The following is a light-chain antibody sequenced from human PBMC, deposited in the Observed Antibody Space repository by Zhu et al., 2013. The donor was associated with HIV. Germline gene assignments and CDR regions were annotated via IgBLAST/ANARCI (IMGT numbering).Light chain of an antibody. V-gene: IGLV2-14*02. J-gene: IGLJ3*02. CDR1: SSDIGNYKF. Sequence: QSGLTQPASVSGSPGQSITISCTGTSSDIGNYKFVSWYQQHPDRAPKLLIFEVTKRPSGVSNRFSGSKSGNTASLTISGLQAEDEADYYCNSYTSSTTLVFGGGTKLTVL. CDR3: NSYTSSTTLV. CDR2: EVT.